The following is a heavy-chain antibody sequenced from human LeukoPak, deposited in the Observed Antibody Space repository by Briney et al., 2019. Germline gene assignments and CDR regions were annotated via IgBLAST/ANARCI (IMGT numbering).Heavy chain of an antibody. CDR2: ITWNSDNI. Sequence: GGSPRLSCAASGFTFDDYAMHWVRQAPGKGLEWVSGITWNSDNIEYADSVKGRFTISRDNAKNSLYLQMNSLRAEDTAVYYCARAWRWLQYYDYWGQGTLVTVSS. CDR1: GFTFDDYA. V-gene: IGHV3-9*01. J-gene: IGHJ4*02. D-gene: IGHD5-24*01. CDR3: ARAWRWLQYYDY.